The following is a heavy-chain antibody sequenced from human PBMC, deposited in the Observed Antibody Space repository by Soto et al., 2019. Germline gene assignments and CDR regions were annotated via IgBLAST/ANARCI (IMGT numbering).Heavy chain of an antibody. Sequence: GSLRLSCAASGFSFRNYAMSWVRQAPGKGLEWISTLTGSSSNIYYADSVKGRFAISRDNSRNTLYLQMNSLTAEDTAVYYCANGRATYGLLTHDYWGQGTLVTVSS. CDR3: ANGRATYGLLTHDY. V-gene: IGHV3-23*01. CDR1: GFSFRNYA. CDR2: LTGSSSNI. J-gene: IGHJ4*02. D-gene: IGHD3-10*01.